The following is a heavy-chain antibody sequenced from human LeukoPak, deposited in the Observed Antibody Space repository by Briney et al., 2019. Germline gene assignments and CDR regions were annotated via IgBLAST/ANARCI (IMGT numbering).Heavy chain of an antibody. CDR2: INWNGGST. Sequence: PGGSLRLSCAASGFTFDDYGMSWVRQAPGKGLEWVSGINWNGGSTGYADSVKGRFTISRDNAKNSLYLQMNSLRAEDTALYYCARALSTSLPEEFDYWGQGTLVTVSS. CDR3: ARALSTSLPEEFDY. D-gene: IGHD2-2*01. V-gene: IGHV3-20*04. J-gene: IGHJ4*02. CDR1: GFTFDDYG.